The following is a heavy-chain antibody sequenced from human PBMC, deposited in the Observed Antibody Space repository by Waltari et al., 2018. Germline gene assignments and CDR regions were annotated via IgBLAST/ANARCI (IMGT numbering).Heavy chain of an antibody. D-gene: IGHD2-2*01. Sequence: EGQLVESGGGLVKPGGSLRLSCAASGLSFGAYPMTWVRQAPGKGLEWVSYISSSSAYKYYADSVKGRFAISRDNAKNLLFLQMNSLRADDTAVYYCVRENCSVTSCFKHFDYWGRGILVTVSS. J-gene: IGHJ4*02. V-gene: IGHV3-21*01. CDR2: ISSSSAYK. CDR3: VRENCSVTSCFKHFDY. CDR1: GLSFGAYP.